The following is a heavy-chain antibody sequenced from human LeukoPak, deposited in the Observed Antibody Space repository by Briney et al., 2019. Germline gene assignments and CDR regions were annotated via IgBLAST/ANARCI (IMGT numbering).Heavy chain of an antibody. CDR1: VYTFTTYD. CDR3: ARDNYYCSGKKDLDY. V-gene: IGHV1-8*01. CDR2: MNPNSGNT. Sequence: ASVTVSFKSSVYTFTTYDINWVRQAPGQGLEWMGWMNPNSGNTAYAHKFHGRVTMTRNTSMSTAYMELNSLRSEDTAVYYCARDNYYCSGKKDLDYWGQGTLVTVSS. J-gene: IGHJ4*02. D-gene: IGHD3-10*01.